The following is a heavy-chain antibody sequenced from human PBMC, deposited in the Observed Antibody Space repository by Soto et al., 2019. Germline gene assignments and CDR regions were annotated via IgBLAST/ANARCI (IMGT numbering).Heavy chain of an antibody. Sequence: QVQLVQSGAEVKKPGSSVKVSCKASGDTFSRYAVSWVRQAPGQGLEWMGGIIPIFGTANYAQNFQGRVTITADESTSTDYMELSRLTSDDSAVYYCARGWGEVGVITPQAYWGQGTLVIVSS. V-gene: IGHV1-69*01. J-gene: IGHJ1*01. CDR2: IIPIFGTA. D-gene: IGHD1-26*01. CDR1: GDTFSRYA. CDR3: ARGWGEVGVITPQAY.